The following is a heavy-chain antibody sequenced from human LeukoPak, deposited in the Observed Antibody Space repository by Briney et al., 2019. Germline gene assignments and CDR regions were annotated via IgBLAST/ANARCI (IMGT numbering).Heavy chain of an antibody. CDR2: ISYDGSNK. Sequence: GGSLRLSCAASGFAFSTYPVHWVRQAPGKGLEWVAVISYDGSNKYYADSVKGRFTISRDNSKNTLYLQMNSLRAEDTAVYYCARDLGGDLDYWGQGTLVTVSS. J-gene: IGHJ4*02. D-gene: IGHD4-17*01. V-gene: IGHV3-30-3*01. CDR3: ARDLGGDLDY. CDR1: GFAFSTYP.